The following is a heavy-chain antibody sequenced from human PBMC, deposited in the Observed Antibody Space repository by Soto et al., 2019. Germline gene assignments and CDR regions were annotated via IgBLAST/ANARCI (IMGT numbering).Heavy chain of an antibody. CDR2: IDPSDSYT. J-gene: IGHJ6*02. Sequence: PGESLKISCKGSGYSFTSYWISWVRQMPGKGLEWMGRIDPSDSYTNYSPSFQGHVTISADKSISTAYLQWSSLKASDTAMYYCALSAIYYCRRNKYCSYSCYYSVDAWGQGTPVTVSS. D-gene: IGHD2-15*01. CDR3: ALSAIYYCRRNKYCSYSCYYSVDA. V-gene: IGHV5-10-1*01. CDR1: GYSFTSYW.